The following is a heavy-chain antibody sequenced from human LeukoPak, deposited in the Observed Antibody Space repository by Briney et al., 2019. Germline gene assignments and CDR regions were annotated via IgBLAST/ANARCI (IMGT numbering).Heavy chain of an antibody. CDR1: GYTFTGYF. J-gene: IGHJ4*02. V-gene: IGHV1-2*02. Sequence: ASVKVSCKASGYTFTGYFMHWVRQAPGQGLEWMGWINPNSGGTNYAQKFQGRVTMTRDTSISTAYMELSRLRSDDTAVYHCARGTDYYGSSGYYPLFDYWGQGTLVTVSS. D-gene: IGHD3-22*01. CDR2: INPNSGGT. CDR3: ARGTDYYGSSGYYPLFDY.